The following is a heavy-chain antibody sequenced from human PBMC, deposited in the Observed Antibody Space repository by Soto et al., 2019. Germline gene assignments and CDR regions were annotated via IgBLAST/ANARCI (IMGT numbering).Heavy chain of an antibody. CDR2: VHPSGST. V-gene: IGHV4-34*01. Sequence: PSEPLSLTCAVFRASVGDHYWAWVRQSPDKGLEWIGEVHPSGSTDYNPSLKSRLTLSLDTSKNQFSLKVASVTAADTAVYYCARVRRSSGYYYGYWGQGTPVTVSS. CDR1: RASVGDHY. D-gene: IGHD3-22*01. J-gene: IGHJ4*02. CDR3: ARVRRSSGYYYGY.